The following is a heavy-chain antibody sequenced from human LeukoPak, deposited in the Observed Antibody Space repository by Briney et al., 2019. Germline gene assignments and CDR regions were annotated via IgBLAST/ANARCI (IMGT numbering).Heavy chain of an antibody. V-gene: IGHV3-21*01. CDR3: ARVLLNFNHDYGVHNWFDP. J-gene: IGHJ5*02. Sequence: GGSLRLSCAASGFTFSSYSMNWVRQAPGKGLEWVSSISSSSSYIYYADSVKGRFTISRDNAKNSLYLQMNSLRAEDTAVYYCARVLLNFNHDYGVHNWFDPWGQGTLVTVSS. CDR2: ISSSSSYI. D-gene: IGHD4-17*01. CDR1: GFTFSSYS.